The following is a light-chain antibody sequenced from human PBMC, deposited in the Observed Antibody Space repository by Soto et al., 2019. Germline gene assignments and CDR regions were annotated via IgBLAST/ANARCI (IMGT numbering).Light chain of an antibody. CDR2: DVS. V-gene: IGLV2-14*01. CDR3: CSYTRTTSFV. Sequence: QSALTQPASVSGSPGQSITISCTGTSNDIGGYNYVSWFQQHPGKAPKFMLYDVSHRSSGVSNRFSGSKSGNTASLTISGLQAEDEAHYYCCSYTRTTSFVFGTGTKLTVL. CDR1: SNDIGGYNY. J-gene: IGLJ1*01.